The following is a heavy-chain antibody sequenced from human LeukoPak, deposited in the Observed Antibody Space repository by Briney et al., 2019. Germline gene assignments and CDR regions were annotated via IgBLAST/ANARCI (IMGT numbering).Heavy chain of an antibody. CDR3: ARYECSAYGVDV. J-gene: IGHJ2*01. CDR1: GGSISSSTSY. V-gene: IGHV4-39*01. Sequence: PSETLSLTCTVSGGSISSSTSYWGRIRQPPGMGLEWIGSMYYSGSTYYNPSLKSRVTISVDTSKNQFSLKVSSVAAADAAVYYCARYECSAYGVDVWGRGTLVTVSS. D-gene: IGHD3-22*01. CDR2: MYYSGST.